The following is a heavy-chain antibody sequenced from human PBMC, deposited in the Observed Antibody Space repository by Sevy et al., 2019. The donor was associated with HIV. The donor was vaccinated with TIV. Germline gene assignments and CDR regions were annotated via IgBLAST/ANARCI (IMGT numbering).Heavy chain of an antibody. D-gene: IGHD1-1*01. CDR3: AAVGSSLEPSAFDI. CDR1: GFTFTSSA. CDR2: IVVGSGNT. V-gene: IGHV1-58*01. J-gene: IGHJ3*02. Sequence: ASVKVSCKASGFTFTSSAVQWVRQARGQRLEWIGWIVVGSGNTNYAQKFQERVTITRDMSTSTAYMELSSLRSEDTAVYYCAAVGSSLEPSAFDIWGQGTMVTVSS.